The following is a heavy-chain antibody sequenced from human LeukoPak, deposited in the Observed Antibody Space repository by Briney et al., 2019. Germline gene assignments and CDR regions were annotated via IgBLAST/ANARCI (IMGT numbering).Heavy chain of an antibody. J-gene: IGHJ4*02. CDR1: GFTFSSYS. V-gene: IGHV3-48*02. CDR3: ARADRDGNKRFLD. Sequence: SGGSLRLSCAASGFTFSSYSVIWARQAPGKGLEWVSYVSSSGTTTYYADSVKGRFTISRDNGKNLVSLQMNSLRDEDTAVYCCARADRDGNKRFLDWGQGTLVTVSS. D-gene: IGHD5-24*01. CDR2: VSSSGTTT.